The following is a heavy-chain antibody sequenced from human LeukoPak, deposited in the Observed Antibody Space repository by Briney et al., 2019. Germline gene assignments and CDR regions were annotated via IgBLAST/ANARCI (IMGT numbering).Heavy chain of an antibody. CDR1: GGTFSSYA. J-gene: IGHJ4*02. CDR2: IIPIFGTA. CDR3: AWGRFLEWLPDY. D-gene: IGHD3-3*01. Sequence: SVKVSCKASGGTFSSYAISWVRQAPGQGLEWMGGIIPIFGTANYAQKFQGRVTITADESTSTAYMEQSSLRSEDTAVYYCAWGRFLEWLPDYWGQGTLVTVSS. V-gene: IGHV1-69*01.